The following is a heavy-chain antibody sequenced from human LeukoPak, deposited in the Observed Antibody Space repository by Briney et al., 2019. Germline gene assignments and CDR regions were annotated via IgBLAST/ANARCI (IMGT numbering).Heavy chain of an antibody. CDR2: INHSGST. Sequence: SETLSLTRAVYGGSFSGYYWSWIRQPPGKGLEWIGEINHSGSTNYNPSLKSRVTISVDTSKNQFSLKLSSVTAADTAVYYCARQGIQLWLNWGQGTLVTVSS. D-gene: IGHD5-18*01. CDR3: ARQGIQLWLN. V-gene: IGHV4-34*01. J-gene: IGHJ4*02. CDR1: GGSFSGYY.